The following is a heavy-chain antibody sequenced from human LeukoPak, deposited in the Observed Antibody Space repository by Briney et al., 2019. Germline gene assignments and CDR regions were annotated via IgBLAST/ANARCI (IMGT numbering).Heavy chain of an antibody. J-gene: IGHJ4*02. Sequence: GGSLRLSCAASGFTVSSNYMSWVRQAPGKGLEWVSVIYSGGSTYYADSVKGRFTISRHNSKNTLYLQMNSLRAEDTAVYYCARGKSSGWYAVFDYWGQGTLVTVSS. D-gene: IGHD6-19*01. V-gene: IGHV3-53*04. CDR3: ARGKSSGWYAVFDY. CDR2: IYSGGST. CDR1: GFTVSSNY.